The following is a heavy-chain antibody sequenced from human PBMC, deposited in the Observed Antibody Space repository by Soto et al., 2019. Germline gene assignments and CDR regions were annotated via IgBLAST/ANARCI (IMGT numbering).Heavy chain of an antibody. V-gene: IGHV5-51*01. J-gene: IGHJ4*02. CDR3: ARRGDSSGYMDY. CDR1: VYSFTKYW. D-gene: IGHD3-22*01. Sequence: GESLKISCKGSVYSFTKYWIAWARQMPGKGLEWMGIIYPGDSDTRYSPSFQGQITISADKSINTAYLQWSSLKASDTATYYCARRGDSSGYMDYWGQGIPVTVSS. CDR2: IYPGDSDT.